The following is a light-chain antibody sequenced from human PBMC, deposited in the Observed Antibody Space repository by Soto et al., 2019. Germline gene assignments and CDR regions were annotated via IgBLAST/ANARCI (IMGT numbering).Light chain of an antibody. V-gene: IGKV3-11*01. Sequence: EIVLTQSPATLSLAPGKRATLSCRASQSVSRYLFWYQQTPGLAPRLLVYDASNRATGVPARFSGSGSGTEFTLTISSLQSEDFAVYYCQQYNNWPPITFGQGTRLEIK. CDR3: QQYNNWPPIT. J-gene: IGKJ5*01. CDR2: DAS. CDR1: QSVSRY.